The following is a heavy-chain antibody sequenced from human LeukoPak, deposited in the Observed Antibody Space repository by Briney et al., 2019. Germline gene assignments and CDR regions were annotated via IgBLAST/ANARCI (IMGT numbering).Heavy chain of an antibody. Sequence: PGGSLRLSCAASGFTFDDYGMSWVRQAPGKGLEWVSGINWNGGSTGYADSVKGRFTISRDNSKNTLYLQMNSLRAEDTAVYYCAKLGAAAGTVYYYYYGMDVWGQGTTVTVSS. V-gene: IGHV3-20*04. CDR3: AKLGAAAGTVYYYYYGMDV. J-gene: IGHJ6*02. D-gene: IGHD6-13*01. CDR1: GFTFDDYG. CDR2: INWNGGST.